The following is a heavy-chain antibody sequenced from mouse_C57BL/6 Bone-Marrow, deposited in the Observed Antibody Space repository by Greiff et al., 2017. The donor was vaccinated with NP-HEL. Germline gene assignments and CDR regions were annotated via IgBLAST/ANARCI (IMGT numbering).Heavy chain of an antibody. Sequence: QVQLQQPGAELVKPGASVKMSCKASGYTFTSYWITWVKQRPGQGLEWIGDIYPGSGSTNYNEKFKSKATLTVDTSSSTAYMQLSSLTSEDSAVYYCARKGDLYYGYDGYYAMDYWGQGTSVTVSS. V-gene: IGHV1-55*01. CDR3: ARKGDLYYGYDGYYAMDY. CDR1: GYTFTSYW. CDR2: IYPGSGST. D-gene: IGHD2-2*01. J-gene: IGHJ4*01.